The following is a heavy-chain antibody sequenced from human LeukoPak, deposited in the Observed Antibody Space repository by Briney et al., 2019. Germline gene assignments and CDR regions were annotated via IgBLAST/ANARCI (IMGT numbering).Heavy chain of an antibody. D-gene: IGHD2-2*01. V-gene: IGHV5-51*01. CDR1: GYSFTSYW. CDR3: ARRGLQPGASFDP. J-gene: IGHJ5*02. Sequence: GESLKISCKGSGYSFTSYWIGWVRQMPGKGLEWMGIIYPGDSDTRYGPSSQGQVTISADKSISTAYLQWSSLRASDTAMYYCARRGLQPGASFDPWGQGTLVTVSS. CDR2: IYPGDSDT.